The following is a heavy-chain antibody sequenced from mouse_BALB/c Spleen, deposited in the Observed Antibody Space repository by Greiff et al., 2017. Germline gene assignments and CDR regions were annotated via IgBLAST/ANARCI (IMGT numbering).Heavy chain of an antibody. V-gene: IGHV5-6-3*01. CDR2: INSNGGST. CDR3: ARDHGNYGY. D-gene: IGHD2-1*01. Sequence: DVHLVESGGGLVQPGGSLKISCAASGFTFSSYGMSWVRQTPDKWLELVATINSNGGSTYYPDSVKGRFTISRDNAKNTLYLQMSSLKSEDTAMYYCARDHGNYGYWGQGTTLTVSS. J-gene: IGHJ2*01. CDR1: GFTFSSYG.